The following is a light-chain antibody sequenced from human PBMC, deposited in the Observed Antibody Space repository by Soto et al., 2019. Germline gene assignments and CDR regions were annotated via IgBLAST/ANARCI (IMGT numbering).Light chain of an antibody. CDR3: CSYAGSSTPR. Sequence: QSALTQPASVSGSPGQSITISCTGTSSDVGSFNLVSWYQHHPGKAPKLIIYEGNKWPSGISSRFSGSMSGNTASLTIFGLQAEDEAEYYCCSYAGSSTPRFGGGTKVTVL. J-gene: IGLJ2*01. V-gene: IGLV2-23*01. CDR1: SSDVGSFNL. CDR2: EGN.